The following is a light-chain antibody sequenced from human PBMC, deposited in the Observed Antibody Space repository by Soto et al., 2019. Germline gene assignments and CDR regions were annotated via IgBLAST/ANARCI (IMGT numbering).Light chain of an antibody. CDR3: SSYASSNAPHV. CDR1: SSDVGGYNY. J-gene: IGLJ1*01. CDR2: EVS. Sequence: QSALTQPPSASGSTGKSVTISCTGTSSDVGGYNYVSWYQQHPGKAPKLMIFEVSKRPSGVPDRFSGSKSGNTASLTVSGLQAEHEANYYSSSYASSNAPHVFGIGTKVTFL. V-gene: IGLV2-8*01.